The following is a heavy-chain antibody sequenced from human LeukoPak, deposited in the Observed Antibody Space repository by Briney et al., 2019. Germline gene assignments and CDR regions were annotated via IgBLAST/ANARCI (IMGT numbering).Heavy chain of an antibody. D-gene: IGHD3-9*01. V-gene: IGHV3-73*01. CDR2: IRSRANSYAT. Sequence: GGSLRLSCAASGFTFSGSAMHWVRQASGKGLEWVGRIRSRANSYATAYAASVKGRFTISRDDSKNTAYLQMNSLKTEDTAVYYCTSNYDILTGLFNFAYWGQGTLVTVSS. J-gene: IGHJ4*02. CDR3: TSNYDILTGLFNFAY. CDR1: GFTFSGSA.